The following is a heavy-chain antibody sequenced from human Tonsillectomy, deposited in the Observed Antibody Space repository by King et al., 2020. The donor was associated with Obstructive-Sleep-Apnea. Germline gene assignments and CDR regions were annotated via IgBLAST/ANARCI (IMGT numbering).Heavy chain of an antibody. CDR2: INPSGGST. Sequence: QLVQSGAEVKKPGASVKVSCKASGYTFTSYYMHWVRQAPGQGLEWMGIINPSGGSTSYAQKFQGRVTMTRDTSTSTVYMELSSLRSEDTAVYYCARGRAVDCSSTSCYAGGFDYWGQGTLVTVSS. V-gene: IGHV1-46*01. J-gene: IGHJ4*02. CDR3: ARGRAVDCSSTSCYAGGFDY. D-gene: IGHD2-2*01. CDR1: GYTFTSYY.